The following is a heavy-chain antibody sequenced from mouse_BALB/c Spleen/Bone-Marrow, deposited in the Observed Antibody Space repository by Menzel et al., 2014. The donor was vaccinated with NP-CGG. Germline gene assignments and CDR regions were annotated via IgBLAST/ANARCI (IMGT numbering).Heavy chain of an antibody. CDR2: IWAGGST. J-gene: IGHJ3*01. D-gene: IGHD2-4*01. CDR3: AREGSTMITTPFAY. Sequence: QMQQSGPGLVAPSQSLSITCTVSGFSLTSYGVHWVRQPPGKGLEWLGVIWAGGSTNYNSALMSRLSISKDNSKSQVFLKMNSLQTDDTAMYYCAREGSTMITTPFAYWGQGTLVTVSA. CDR1: GFSLTSYG. V-gene: IGHV2-9*02.